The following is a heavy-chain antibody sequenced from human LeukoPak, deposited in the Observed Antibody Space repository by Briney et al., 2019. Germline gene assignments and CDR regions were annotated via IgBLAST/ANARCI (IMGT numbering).Heavy chain of an antibody. J-gene: IGHJ6*02. Sequence: AGGSLRLSRAASGFTVSSNYMSWVRQAPGKGLEWVSVIYSGGSTYYADSVKGRFTISRDNSKNTLYLQMNSLRAEDTAVYYCARDAYRFYYGMDVWGQGTTVTVSS. D-gene: IGHD5-18*01. CDR2: IYSGGST. V-gene: IGHV3-53*01. CDR3: ARDAYRFYYGMDV. CDR1: GFTVSSNY.